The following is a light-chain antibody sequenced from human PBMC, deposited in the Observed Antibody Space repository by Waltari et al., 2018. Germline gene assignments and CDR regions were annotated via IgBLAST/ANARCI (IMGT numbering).Light chain of an antibody. V-gene: IGKV3-20*01. J-gene: IGKJ5*01. Sequence: EIVLTQSPGTLSLSPGERATLSCRASQNISSRFLAWYQQKPVQAPRLLIYGVSNSATGIPDRFSGSGSGTDFTLTISRLEPEDFAVYYCQQYGSSHTFGQGTRLEIK. CDR3: QQYGSSHT. CDR2: GVS. CDR1: QNISSRF.